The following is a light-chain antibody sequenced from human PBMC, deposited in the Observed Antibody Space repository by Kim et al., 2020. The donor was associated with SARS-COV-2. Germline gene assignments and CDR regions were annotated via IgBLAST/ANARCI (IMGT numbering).Light chain of an antibody. Sequence: PGGTVTLTGASSTGAVTSGYYPNWCQQKPGQAPRSLIYQTSIRYSWTPDRFSGSLLGGKAALTLSHVLPEDEADYYCLLYDDGVRVCGGGTTLTVL. J-gene: IGLJ2*01. CDR1: TGAVTSGYY. CDR2: QTS. CDR3: LLYDDGVRV. V-gene: IGLV7-43*01.